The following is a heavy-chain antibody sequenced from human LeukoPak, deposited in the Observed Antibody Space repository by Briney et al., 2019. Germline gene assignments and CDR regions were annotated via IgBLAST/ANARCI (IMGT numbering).Heavy chain of an antibody. D-gene: IGHD2-2*01. V-gene: IGHV3-23*01. Sequence: GGSLRLSCAASGFTFSSYAMSWVRQAPGKGLEWVSGISGSGGSTYYADSVKGRFTISRDNSKNTLYLQMNSLRAEDTAVYYCARRGYCSNTICAVSYFDLWGRGTLVTVSS. CDR3: ARRGYCSNTICAVSYFDL. CDR2: ISGSGGST. CDR1: GFTFSSYA. J-gene: IGHJ2*01.